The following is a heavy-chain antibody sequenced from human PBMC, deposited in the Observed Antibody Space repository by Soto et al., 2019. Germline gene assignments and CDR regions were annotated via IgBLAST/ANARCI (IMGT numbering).Heavy chain of an antibody. CDR3: ARGLHYDSISLDDY. V-gene: IGHV1-69*04. D-gene: IGHD3-22*01. CDR2: IIPILGIA. J-gene: IGHJ4*02. Sequence: SVQVSCKASGYTFTTYAMHWVRQAPGQRLEWMGRIIPILGIANYAQKFQGRVTITADKSTSTAYMELSSLRSEDTAVYYCARGLHYDSISLDDYWGQGTLVTSPQ. CDR1: GYTFTTYA.